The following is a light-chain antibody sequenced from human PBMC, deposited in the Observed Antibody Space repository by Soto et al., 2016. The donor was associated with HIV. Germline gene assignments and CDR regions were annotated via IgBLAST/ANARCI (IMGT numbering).Light chain of an antibody. Sequence: SYELTQPPSVPVAPGQTATMTCGGDNIGGRSVHWYQQRPGQAPVLVVYDDSDRPSGIPERFSGSNSGNTATLTISRVEAGDEADYYCQVWDSFXDHVIFGGGTK. CDR3: QVWDSFXDHVI. J-gene: IGLJ2*01. V-gene: IGLV3-21*02. CDR1: NIGGRS. CDR2: DDS.